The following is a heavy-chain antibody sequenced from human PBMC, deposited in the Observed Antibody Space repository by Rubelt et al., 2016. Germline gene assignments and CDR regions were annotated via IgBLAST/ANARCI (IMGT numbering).Heavy chain of an antibody. CDR1: GYPFTSYA. CDR2: INAGNGNT. CDR3: ARMRGPYSSSGGEFDP. V-gene: IGHV1-3*01. Sequence: QVQLVQSGAEVKKPGASVKVSCKASGYPFTSYAVHWVRQAPGQRLEWMGWINAGNGNTKYSQKFPGRVTITRDTSASTAYMELSSLRSEDTAVYYCARMRGPYSSSGGEFDPWGQGTLVTVSS. D-gene: IGHD6-13*01. J-gene: IGHJ5*02.